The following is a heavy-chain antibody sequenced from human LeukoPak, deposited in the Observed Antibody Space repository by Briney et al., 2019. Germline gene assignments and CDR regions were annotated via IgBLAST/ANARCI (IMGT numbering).Heavy chain of an antibody. CDR1: GFTFSSYW. D-gene: IGHD5-18*01. V-gene: IGHV3-7*01. CDR3: VRDWPGDSYGADP. CDR2: IKQDGSAK. Sequence: GGSLRLSCAASGFTFSSYWMSWVRLAPGKGLEWVANIKQDGSAKFYVESVKGRFTISRDNAKNSLYLQMDSLRADDTAVYYCVRDWPGDSYGADPWGQGTLVTVSS. J-gene: IGHJ5*02.